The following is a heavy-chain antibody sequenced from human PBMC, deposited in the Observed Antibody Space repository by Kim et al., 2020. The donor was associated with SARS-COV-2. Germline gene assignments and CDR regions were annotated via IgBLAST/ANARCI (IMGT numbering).Heavy chain of an antibody. J-gene: IGHJ4*02. CDR2: INPSGGST. CDR3: ARVWPGYYSSSAGFDY. V-gene: IGHV1-46*01. D-gene: IGHD6-6*01. Sequence: ASVKVSCKASGYTFTSYYMHWVRQAPGQGLEWMGIINPSGGSTSYAQKFQGRVTMTRDTSTSTVYMELSSLRSEDTAVYYCARVWPGYYSSSAGFDYWGQGTLVTVSS. CDR1: GYTFTSYY.